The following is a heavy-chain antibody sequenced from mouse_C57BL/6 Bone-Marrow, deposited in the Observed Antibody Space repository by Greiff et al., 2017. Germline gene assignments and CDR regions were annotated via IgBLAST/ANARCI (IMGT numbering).Heavy chain of an antibody. CDR3: ARDCDYGFAY. D-gene: IGHD2-4*01. CDR1: GYTFTSYG. J-gene: IGHJ3*01. V-gene: IGHV1-81*01. CDR2: IYPRSGNT. Sequence: VQLMESGAELARPGASVKLSCKASGYTFTSYGISWVKQSTGQGLEWIGEIYPRSGNTYYNEKFKGKATLTADKSSSTAYMELRSLTSEDSAVYFCARDCDYGFAYWGQGTLVTVSA.